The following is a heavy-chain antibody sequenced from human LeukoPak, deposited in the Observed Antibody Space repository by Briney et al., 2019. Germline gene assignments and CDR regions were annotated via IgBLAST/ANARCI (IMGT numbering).Heavy chain of an antibody. CDR3: ARDPNGDYIGAFDM. V-gene: IGHV3-23*01. CDR2: IRASGGLR. D-gene: IGHD4-17*01. Sequence: GGSLRLSCAASGFSFDDYGMHWVRQAPGRGLEWVSAIRASGGLRFYADSVKGRFTISRDNSKNTLYLQMNSLRTADTAVYYCARDPNGDYIGAFDMCGQGTKVTVSS. CDR1: GFSFDDYG. J-gene: IGHJ3*02.